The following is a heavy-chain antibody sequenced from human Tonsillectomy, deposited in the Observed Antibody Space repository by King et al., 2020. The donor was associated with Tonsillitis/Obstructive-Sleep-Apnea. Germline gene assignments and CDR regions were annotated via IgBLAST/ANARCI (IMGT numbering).Heavy chain of an antibody. CDR3: ARAPRGVRYDYVWGN. V-gene: IGHV3-74*01. D-gene: IGHD3-16*01. CDR2: INSDGSST. Sequence: VQLVESGGGLVQPGGSLRLSCAASGFTFSSYWMHWVRQAPGKGLVWVSRINSDGSSTSYADSVKGRFTISRDNAKNTLYLQMNSLRAENTAVYYCARAPRGVRYDYVWGNSGQGTLVTVSS. J-gene: IGHJ4*02. CDR1: GFTFSSYW.